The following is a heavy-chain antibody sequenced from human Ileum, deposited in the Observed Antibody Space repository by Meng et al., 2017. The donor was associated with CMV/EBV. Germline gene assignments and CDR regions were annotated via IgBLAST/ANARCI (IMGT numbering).Heavy chain of an antibody. V-gene: IGHV4-4*07. CDR1: GGSISGYY. Sequence: VQLRESGPGLVKPSETFSLTCTVSGGSISGYYWSWIRQPATKGLEWIGRVYSSGSTDYNPSLQSRVTMSVDTSKNQFSLKLSSVTAADTAVYYCARGSSSWAFDYWGQGTLVTVSS. CDR2: VYSSGST. D-gene: IGHD2-2*01. J-gene: IGHJ4*02. CDR3: ARGSSSWAFDY.